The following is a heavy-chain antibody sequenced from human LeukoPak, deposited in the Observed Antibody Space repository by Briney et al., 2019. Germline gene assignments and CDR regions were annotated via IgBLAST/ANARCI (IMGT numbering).Heavy chain of an antibody. CDR3: ARVYYDSSGYYPPVGAFDI. J-gene: IGHJ3*02. V-gene: IGHV3-20*04. D-gene: IGHD3-22*01. CDR2: INWNGGST. CDR1: GSTFDDYG. Sequence: PGGSLRLSCAASGSTFDDYGMSWVRQAPGKGLEWVSGINWNGGSTGYADSVKGRFTISRDNAKNPLYLQMNSLRAEDTALYYCARVYYDSSGYYPPVGAFDIWGQGTMVTVSS.